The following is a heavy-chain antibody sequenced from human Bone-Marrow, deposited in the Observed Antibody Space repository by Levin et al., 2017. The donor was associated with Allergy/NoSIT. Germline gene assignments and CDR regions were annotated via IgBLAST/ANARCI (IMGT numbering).Heavy chain of an antibody. CDR2: ISGSGGST. CDR1: GFTFSSYA. J-gene: IGHJ6*03. Sequence: GESLKISCAASGFTFSSYAMSWVRQAPGKGLEWVSAISGSGGSTYYADSVKGRFTISRDNSKNTLYLQMNSLRAEDTAVYYCAKDLRYYGSGSYYNDYYYMDVWGKGTTVTVSS. D-gene: IGHD3-10*01. CDR3: AKDLRYYGSGSYYNDYYYMDV. V-gene: IGHV3-23*01.